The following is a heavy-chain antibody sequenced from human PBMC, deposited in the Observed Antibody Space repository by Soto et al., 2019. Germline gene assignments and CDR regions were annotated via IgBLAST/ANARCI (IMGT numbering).Heavy chain of an antibody. Sequence: GGSLRLSCAASGFTFSSYGMHWVRLAPGKGLEWVAVISYDGSNKYYADSVKGRFTISRDNSKNTLYLQMNSLRAEDTAVYYQPPQRVAPIDYWGQGTLVTVSS. CDR2: ISYDGSNK. CDR3: PPQRVAPIDY. CDR1: GFTFSSYG. J-gene: IGHJ4*02. D-gene: IGHD6-25*01. V-gene: IGHV3-30*03.